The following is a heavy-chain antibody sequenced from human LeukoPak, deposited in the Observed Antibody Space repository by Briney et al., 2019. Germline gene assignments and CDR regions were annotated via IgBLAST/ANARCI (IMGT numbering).Heavy chain of an antibody. V-gene: IGHV3-21*01. D-gene: IGHD3-22*01. CDR3: ARDPITMIVLGLVYFDY. J-gene: IGHJ4*02. CDR1: GFTFSSYS. Sequence: GGSPRLSCAASGFTFSSYSMNWVRQAPGKGLEWVSSISSSSSYIYYADSVKGRFTISRDNAKNSLYLQMNSLRAEDTAVYYCARDPITMIVLGLVYFDYWGQGALVTVSS. CDR2: ISSSSSYI.